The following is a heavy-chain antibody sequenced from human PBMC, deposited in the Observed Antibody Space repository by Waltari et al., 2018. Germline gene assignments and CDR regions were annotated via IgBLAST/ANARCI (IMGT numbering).Heavy chain of an antibody. V-gene: IGHV5-51*01. D-gene: IGHD2-2*01. J-gene: IGHJ5*02. CDR3: ARHRTRSTLYNWFDP. CDR1: GYNFSNYW. Sequence: EVQLVQSGAEVRRPGESLSISCQGSGYNFSNYWIGWLRQQPGKGLEWMGIIYPGDSDTRYSPSFQGQVTISVDKTIKTAYLQWSSLKASDTATYYCARHRTRSTLYNWFDPWGQGTHVSVSS. CDR2: IYPGDSDT.